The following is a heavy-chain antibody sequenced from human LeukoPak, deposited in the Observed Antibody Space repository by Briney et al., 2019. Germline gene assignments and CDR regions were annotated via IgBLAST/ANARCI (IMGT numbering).Heavy chain of an antibody. CDR2: INPNNGNT. D-gene: IGHD2-8*02. CDR1: GYTFTGYY. CDR3: ARDLVHQPTANWFDP. J-gene: IGHJ5*02. V-gene: IGHV1-18*04. Sequence: ASVKVSCKASGYTFTGYYMHWVRQAPGQGLEWMGWINPNNGNTNYAQKLQGRVTMTTDTSTSTAYMELRSLRSDDTAVYYCARDLVHQPTANWFDPWGQGTLVTVSS.